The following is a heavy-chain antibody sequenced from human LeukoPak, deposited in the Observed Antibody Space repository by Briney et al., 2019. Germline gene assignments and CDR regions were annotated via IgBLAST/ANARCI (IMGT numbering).Heavy chain of an antibody. CDR2: IYYSGST. CDR3: ARLSAWFGELLDALDI. Sequence: SETLSLTCTVSGGSISSSSYYWGWIRQPPGKGLEWIGSIYYSGSTYYNPSLKSRVTISVDTSKNQFSLKLSSVTAADTAVYYCARLSAWFGELLDALDIWGQGTMVTVSS. D-gene: IGHD3-10*01. J-gene: IGHJ3*02. V-gene: IGHV4-39*01. CDR1: GGSISSSSYY.